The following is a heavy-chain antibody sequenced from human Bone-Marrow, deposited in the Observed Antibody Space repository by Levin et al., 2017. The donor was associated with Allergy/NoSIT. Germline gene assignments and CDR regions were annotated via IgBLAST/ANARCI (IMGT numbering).Heavy chain of an antibody. CDR3: ARDSVDWLPGVAY. Sequence: RGESLKISCAASGFTFSDYYMSWIRQAPGKGLEWVSYISSSSSYTNYADSVKGRFTISRDNAKNSLYLQMNSLRAEDTAVYYCARDSVDWLPGVAYWGQGTLVTVSS. J-gene: IGHJ4*02. D-gene: IGHD3-9*01. V-gene: IGHV3-11*05. CDR1: GFTFSDYY. CDR2: ISSSSSYT.